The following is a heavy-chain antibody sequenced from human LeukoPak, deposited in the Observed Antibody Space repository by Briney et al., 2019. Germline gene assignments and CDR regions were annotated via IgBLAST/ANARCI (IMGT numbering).Heavy chain of an antibody. CDR2: INPNSGGT. Sequence: EASVTVSCKASGYTFTGYYMHWVRQAPGQGLEWMGWINPNSGGTNYAQKFQGRVTMTRDTSISTAYMELSRLRSDDTAVYYCARTKMDYYDSSGYLLDAFDIWGQGTMVTVSS. CDR3: ARTKMDYYDSSGYLLDAFDI. D-gene: IGHD3-22*01. CDR1: GYTFTGYY. J-gene: IGHJ3*02. V-gene: IGHV1-2*02.